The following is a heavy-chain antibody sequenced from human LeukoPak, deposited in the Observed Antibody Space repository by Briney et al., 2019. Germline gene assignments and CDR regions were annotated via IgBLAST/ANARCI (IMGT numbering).Heavy chain of an antibody. CDR1: GGTFSSYA. Sequence: ASVKVSCKASGGTFSSYAISWVRQAPGQGLEWMGGIIPIFGTANYAQKFQGRVTITADESTSTANMELSSLRSEDTAVYYCASLGYCSSTSCYSLDYWGQGTLVTVSS. CDR2: IIPIFGTA. D-gene: IGHD2-2*01. J-gene: IGHJ4*02. CDR3: ASLGYCSSTSCYSLDY. V-gene: IGHV1-69*13.